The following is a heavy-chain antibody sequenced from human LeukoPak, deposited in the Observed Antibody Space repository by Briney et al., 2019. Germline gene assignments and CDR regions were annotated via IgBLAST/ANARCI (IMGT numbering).Heavy chain of an antibody. CDR2: IDPSDSYT. CDR1: GYSFTSYW. CDR3: ARRGRGHRGTTPFDP. V-gene: IGHV5-10-1*01. Sequence: GESLKISCKGSGYSFTSYWIRWVRQMPGKGLEWMGRIDPSDSYTNYSPSFQGHVTISADKSISTAYLQWSSLKASDTAMYYCARRGRGHRGTTPFDPWGQGTLVTVSS. J-gene: IGHJ5*02. D-gene: IGHD1-1*01.